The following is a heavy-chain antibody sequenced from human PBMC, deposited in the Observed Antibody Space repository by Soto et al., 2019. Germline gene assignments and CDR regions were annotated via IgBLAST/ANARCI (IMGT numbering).Heavy chain of an antibody. CDR2: INAGNGNT. CDR3: ARDMNEQQLPYYYYGMDV. D-gene: IGHD6-13*01. V-gene: IGHV1-3*01. CDR1: GYTFTSYA. J-gene: IGHJ6*02. Sequence: ASVKVSCKASGYTFTSYAMHWVRQAPGQRLEWMGWINAGNGNTKYSQKFQGRVTITRETSASTAYMELSSLRSEDTAVYYCARDMNEQQLPYYYYGMDVWGQGTTVTVSS.